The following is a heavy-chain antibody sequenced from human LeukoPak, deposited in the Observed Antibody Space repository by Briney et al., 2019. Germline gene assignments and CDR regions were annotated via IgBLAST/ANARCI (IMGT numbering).Heavy chain of an antibody. V-gene: IGHV3-7*01. CDR3: ARDLDIEVVATSSWYDAFDI. D-gene: IGHD2-2*01. CDR2: IKQDGSVK. Sequence: GSLRLSCAASGFSLSTYWMTWVRQAPGKGLEWVANIKQDGSVKYYVDSVKGRFTISRDNAENSLYLQMNSLRVEDTAVYYCARDLDIEVVATSSWYDAFDIWGQGTMVTVSS. J-gene: IGHJ3*02. CDR1: GFSLSTYW.